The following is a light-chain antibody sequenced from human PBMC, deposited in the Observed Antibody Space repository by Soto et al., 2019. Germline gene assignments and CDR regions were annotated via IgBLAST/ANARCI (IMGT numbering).Light chain of an antibody. Sequence: EIVMTQSPATLSVSPGERATLSCRASQSVSSNLAWYQQKPGQAPRLLIYGASTRATGIPARFSGSESGTEFTPTITSLQSKDFQVSYCQQYNNCTPWTFGQGTKVEIK. CDR2: GAS. CDR3: QQYNNCTPWT. CDR1: QSVSSN. V-gene: IGKV3-15*01. J-gene: IGKJ1*01.